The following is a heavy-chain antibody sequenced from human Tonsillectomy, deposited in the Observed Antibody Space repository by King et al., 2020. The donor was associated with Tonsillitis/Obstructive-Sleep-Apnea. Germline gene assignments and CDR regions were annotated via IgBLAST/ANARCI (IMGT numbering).Heavy chain of an antibody. CDR2: IYYSRST. CDR1: GGSISSGGYY. J-gene: IGHJ6*02. V-gene: IGHV4-31*03. CDR3: ARDQVVRGVIHGMDV. D-gene: IGHD3-10*01. Sequence: QLQESGPGLVKPSQTLSLTCTVSGGSISSGGYYWSWIRQHPGKGLEWIGYIYYSRSTYYNPSLKSRVTISVDTSKNQFSLKLSSVTAADTAVYYCARDQVVRGVIHGMDVWGQGTTVTVSS.